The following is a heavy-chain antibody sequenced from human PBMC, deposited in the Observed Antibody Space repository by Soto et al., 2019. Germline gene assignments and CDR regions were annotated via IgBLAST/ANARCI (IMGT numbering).Heavy chain of an antibody. CDR2: IWYDGSNK. Sequence: GGSLRLSCAASGFTFSSYGMHWVRQAPGKGLEWVAVIWYDGSNKYYADSVKGRFTISRDNSKNTLYLQMNSLRAEDTAVYYCARDEWELLRTQDGMDVWGQGTTVTVSS. CDR3: ARDEWELLRTQDGMDV. D-gene: IGHD1-26*01. CDR1: GFTFSSYG. J-gene: IGHJ6*02. V-gene: IGHV3-33*01.